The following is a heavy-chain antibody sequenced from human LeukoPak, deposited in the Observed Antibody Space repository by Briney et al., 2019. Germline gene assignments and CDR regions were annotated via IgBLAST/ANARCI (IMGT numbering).Heavy chain of an antibody. J-gene: IGHJ4*02. CDR2: ISSSSSII. D-gene: IGHD3-10*01. CDR3: ARGSSTVSGFDY. CDR1: GFTFSSYN. Sequence: PGGSLRLSCAASGFTFSSYNINWVRQAPGKGLEWVSYISSSSSIIYYADSVTGRFTISRDNAKNSLYLQMNSLRAEDTAVYYCARGSSTVSGFDYWGQGTLVTVSS. V-gene: IGHV3-48*01.